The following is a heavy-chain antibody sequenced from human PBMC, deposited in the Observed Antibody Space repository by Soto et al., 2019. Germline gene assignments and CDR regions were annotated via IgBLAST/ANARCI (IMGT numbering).Heavy chain of an antibody. D-gene: IGHD3-10*01. J-gene: IGHJ4*02. CDR1: GYPFTTYH. V-gene: IGHV1-46*01. CDR2: VYVTGTGT. CDR3: ATPEGYGSGSYYFDS. Sequence: ASVKVSCKASGYPFTTYHLHWVQQAPGQGLEWMGIVYVTGTGTRSAQKFQGRLTMTRDRSTSTVYMELSSLRSEDTAVYYCATPEGYGSGSYYFDSWGQGTMVAVSS.